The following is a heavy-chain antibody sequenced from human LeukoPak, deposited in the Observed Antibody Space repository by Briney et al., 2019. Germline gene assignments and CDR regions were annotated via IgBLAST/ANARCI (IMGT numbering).Heavy chain of an antibody. J-gene: IGHJ3*02. D-gene: IGHD6-19*01. CDR3: ASELYSSGWYADAFDI. CDR2: INHSGST. V-gene: IGHV4-34*01. CDR1: GGSFSGYY. Sequence: PSETLSLTCAVYGGSFSGYYWGWIRQPPGKGLEWIGEINHSGSTNYNPSLKSRVTISVDKSKNQFSLKLSSVTAADTAVYYCASELYSSGWYADAFDIWGQGTMVTVSS.